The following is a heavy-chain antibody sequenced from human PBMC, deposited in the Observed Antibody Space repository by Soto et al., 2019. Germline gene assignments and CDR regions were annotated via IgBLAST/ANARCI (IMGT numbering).Heavy chain of an antibody. D-gene: IGHD5-18*01. CDR3: ARLGQWDTAMALGMGV. V-gene: IGHV5-10-1*01. J-gene: IGHJ6*02. Sequence: EVQLVQSGAEVKKPGESLRISCKGSGYSFTSYWISWVRQMPGKGLEWMGRIDPSDSYTNYSPSFQGHVTISADKSISTAYLQWSSLKASDTAMYYGARLGQWDTAMALGMGVWGQGTTVTVSS. CDR2: IDPSDSYT. CDR1: GYSFTSYW.